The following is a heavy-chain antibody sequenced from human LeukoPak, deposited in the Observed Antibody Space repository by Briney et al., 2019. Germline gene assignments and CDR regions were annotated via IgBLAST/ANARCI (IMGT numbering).Heavy chain of an antibody. CDR2: VYTSGRT. CDR3: ARGSNWNSYDY. D-gene: IGHD1-1*01. CDR1: GGSISSYY. V-gene: IGHV4-4*07. Sequence: SSETLSLTCTVSGGSISSYYWSWIRQPAGKGLEWIGRVYTSGRTNYIPSLKSRVTISLDTSNKQFSLKLSSVTAADTAVYYCARGSNWNSYDYWGQGTLVTVSS. J-gene: IGHJ4*02.